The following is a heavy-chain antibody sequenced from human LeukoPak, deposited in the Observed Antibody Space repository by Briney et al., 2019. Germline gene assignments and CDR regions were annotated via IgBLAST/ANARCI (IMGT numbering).Heavy chain of an antibody. V-gene: IGHV3-30*01. D-gene: IGHD1-26*01. J-gene: IGHJ4*02. CDR3: ARNPPRYFN. Sequence: DSVRGRFTVSRDNSKDTLYLQMNSLRAEDTAVYYCARNPPRYFNWGQGTLVTVSS.